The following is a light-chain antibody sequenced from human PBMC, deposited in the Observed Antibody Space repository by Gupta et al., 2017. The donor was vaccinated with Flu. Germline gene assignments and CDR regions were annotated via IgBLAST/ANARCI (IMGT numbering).Light chain of an antibody. V-gene: IGLV1-44*01. CDR3: AAWDDSLNGHSV. J-gene: IGLJ1*01. Sequence: TIPGSGSTTNRGGNYVNWYQQLPGTAPNLLISGNNRRPSGVSGRCSGSKSGTSASMAISWLQAGDEADYYCAAWDDSLNGHSVFGFGTKFTVL. CDR1: TTNRGGNY. CDR2: GNN.